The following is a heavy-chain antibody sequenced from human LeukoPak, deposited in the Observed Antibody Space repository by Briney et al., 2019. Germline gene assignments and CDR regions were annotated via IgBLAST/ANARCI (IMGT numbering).Heavy chain of an antibody. D-gene: IGHD2-21*01. Sequence: GGSLRLSCAASGFTFSRYYMSWVRQAPGKGLEWVADINEDGREDYYVDSVKGRFTISRDNAKNSLYLQMNSLRGEDTAVYYCARDPAQNCGGGGCWAGFDVWGQGTMITVSS. J-gene: IGHJ3*01. V-gene: IGHV3-7*01. CDR1: GFTFSRYY. CDR3: ARDPAQNCGGGGCWAGFDV. CDR2: INEDGRED.